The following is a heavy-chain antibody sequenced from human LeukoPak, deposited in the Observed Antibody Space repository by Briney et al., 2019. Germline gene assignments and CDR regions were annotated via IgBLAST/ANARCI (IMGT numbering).Heavy chain of an antibody. CDR3: AKRGDGSGSYYFDY. V-gene: IGHV3-30*02. D-gene: IGHD3-10*01. CDR2: IRNDGSIK. J-gene: IGHJ4*02. CDR1: GFTFSSYG. Sequence: PGGSLRLSCAASGFTFSSYGMHWVRQAPGKGLEWVTFIRNDGSIKYYADSVKGRFTISRDNSKNTLYLQMNSLRAEDTAVYYCAKRGDGSGSYYFDYWGQGTLVTVSS.